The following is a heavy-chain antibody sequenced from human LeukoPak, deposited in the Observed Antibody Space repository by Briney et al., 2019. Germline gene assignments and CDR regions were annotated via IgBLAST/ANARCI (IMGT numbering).Heavy chain of an antibody. CDR2: ISNTGTYI. V-gene: IGHV3-21*01. Sequence: GGSLRLSGAASGFILSPYSMNWVRQAPGKGLEWVSSISNTGTYIYYADSVKGRFSISRDHAKNSLYLQMNSLRAEDTAVYCCARRCSSSCRAFDIWGQGTMVTVSS. CDR1: GFILSPYS. CDR3: ARRCSSSCRAFDI. D-gene: IGHD6-13*01. J-gene: IGHJ3*02.